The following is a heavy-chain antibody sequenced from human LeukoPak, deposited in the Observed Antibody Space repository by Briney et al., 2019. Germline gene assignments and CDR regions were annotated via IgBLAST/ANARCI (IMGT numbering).Heavy chain of an antibody. J-gene: IGHJ3*02. V-gene: IGHV3-7*01. D-gene: IGHD4-17*01. CDR3: AREGDGDSDAFDI. CDR1: GFTFSSYG. CDR2: IKQDGSEK. Sequence: GGSLRLSCAASGFTFSSYGMYWVRQAPGKGLEWVANIKQDGSEKYYVDSVKGRFTISRDNAKNSLYLQMNSLRAEDAAVYYCAREGDGDSDAFDIWGQGTMVTVSS.